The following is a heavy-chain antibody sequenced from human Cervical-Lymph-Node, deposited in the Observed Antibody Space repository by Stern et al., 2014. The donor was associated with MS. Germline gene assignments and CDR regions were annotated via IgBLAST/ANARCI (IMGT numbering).Heavy chain of an antibody. CDR2: IKQDGSEK. V-gene: IGHV3-7*01. J-gene: IGHJ4*02. D-gene: IGHD5-18*01. CDR1: GFTFSSSW. Sequence: VQLVESGGGLVQPGGSLRLSCAASGFTFSSSWMSWVRQAPGQGLEWVANIKQDGSEKYYVDSVKGRFTISRDNAKNSLYLQMNSLRAEDTAVYYCARTGIQLWTQDYWGQGTLVTVSS. CDR3: ARTGIQLWTQDY.